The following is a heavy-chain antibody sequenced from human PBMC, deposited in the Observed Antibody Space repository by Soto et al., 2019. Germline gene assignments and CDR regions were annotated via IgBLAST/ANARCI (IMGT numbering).Heavy chain of an antibody. J-gene: IGHJ4*02. Sequence: NPSETLSLTCTVSGGSIISGYWSWIRQPPGKGLEWIGYIPYSGNTNYNPSLKSRVTMSVDTPKNQFSLRLSSVTTADTAVYYCAGLRGYAGSPIDYWGQGTLVTVSS. CDR2: IPYSGNT. V-gene: IGHV4-59*01. CDR1: GGSIISGY. D-gene: IGHD2-15*01. CDR3: AGLRGYAGSPIDY.